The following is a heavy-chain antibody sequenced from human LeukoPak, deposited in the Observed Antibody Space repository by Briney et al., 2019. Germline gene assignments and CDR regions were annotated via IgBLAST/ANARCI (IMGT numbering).Heavy chain of an antibody. J-gene: IGHJ3*02. CDR3: ARRAREYSHDAFDI. Sequence: ASVKVSCKASGYTFTDYYMHWVRQAPGQGLEWMGWINPNSRVTDSAQKFQGRFSMTRDTSISTAYMELSRLRSDDTAVYYCARRAREYSHDAFDIWGQGTMVTVSS. V-gene: IGHV1-2*02. CDR1: GYTFTDYY. CDR2: INPNSRVT. D-gene: IGHD5-18*01.